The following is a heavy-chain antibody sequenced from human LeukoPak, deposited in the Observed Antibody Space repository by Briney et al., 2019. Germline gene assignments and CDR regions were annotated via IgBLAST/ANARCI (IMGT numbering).Heavy chain of an antibody. CDR1: GYTFTGYY. V-gene: IGHV1-18*04. CDR2: ISAYNGNT. D-gene: IGHD2-21*02. CDR3: ARALTYCGGDCYSAGFDY. J-gene: IGHJ4*02. Sequence: ASVKVSCKASGYTFTGYYIHWVRQAPGQGLEWMGWISAYNGNTNYAQKLQGRVTMTTDTSTSTAYMELRSLRSDDTAVYYCARALTYCGGDCYSAGFDYWGQGTLVTVSS.